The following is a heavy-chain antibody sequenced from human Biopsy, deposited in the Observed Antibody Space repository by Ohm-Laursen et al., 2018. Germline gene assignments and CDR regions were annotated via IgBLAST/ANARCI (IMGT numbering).Heavy chain of an antibody. CDR2: INSDGSST. V-gene: IGHV3-74*01. CDR3: AKDRRTMRVWYFDL. J-gene: IGHJ2*01. D-gene: IGHD4/OR15-4a*01. Sequence: SLRLSCAASEFIFSRFWMYWVRQAPGKGLVWVSRINSDGSSTNYADAVKGRFTISRDNSKNTLYLQLNSLRVEDTALYYCAKDRRTMRVWYFDLWGRGTLVTVSS. CDR1: EFIFSRFW.